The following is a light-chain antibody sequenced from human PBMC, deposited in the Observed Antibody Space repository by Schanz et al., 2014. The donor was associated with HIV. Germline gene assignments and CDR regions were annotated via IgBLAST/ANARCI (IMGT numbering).Light chain of an antibody. CDR3: QQYYGYPIT. V-gene: IGKV1-8*01. CDR2: GAS. J-gene: IGKJ5*01. Sequence: AIRMTQSPSSFSASTGDRVTITCRASQTIGNSLAWYQQAPGKAPKLLIYGASTLQSGVPSRFIGGRSGADFTLPISCLQSEDSAMYYCQQYYGYPITFGQGPRRDI. CDR1: QTIGNS.